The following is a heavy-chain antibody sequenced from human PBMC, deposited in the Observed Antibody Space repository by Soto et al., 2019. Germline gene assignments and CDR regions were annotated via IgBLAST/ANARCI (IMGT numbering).Heavy chain of an antibody. CDR1: RGTFISYA. D-gene: IGHD2-2*01. CDR2: IIPIFRTA. V-gene: IGHV1-69*13. J-gene: IGHJ6*02. Sequence: SVKVSYTPSRGTFISYAIIWVGQAPGQGIDWMGGIIPIFRTANYTQKFQGRGTITADESTSTDYMELSSLRSEDKAVYYYAREGQPLGMDVWGQGTKVTVYS. CDR3: AREGQPLGMDV.